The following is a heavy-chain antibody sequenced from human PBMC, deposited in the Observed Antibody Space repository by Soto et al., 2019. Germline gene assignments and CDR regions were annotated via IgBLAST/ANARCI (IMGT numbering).Heavy chain of an antibody. Sequence: PGGSLRLSCAASGFTFSNYVMNWVRQAPGKGLEWVSIIKSEGIHTNYADSVKGRFTISRDNSENTVYLQMNSLRAEDTAVYYCARDRCFDGSCYSASDSWGQGILVTVSS. V-gene: IGHV3-23*03. CDR3: ARDRCFDGSCYSASDS. CDR2: IKSEGIHT. CDR1: GFTFSNYV. D-gene: IGHD2-15*01. J-gene: IGHJ5*01.